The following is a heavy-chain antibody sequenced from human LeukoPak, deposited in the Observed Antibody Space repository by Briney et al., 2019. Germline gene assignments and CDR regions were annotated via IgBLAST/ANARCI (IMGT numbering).Heavy chain of an antibody. CDR2: INPNSGGT. CDR1: GYTFTRYY. D-gene: IGHD5-18*01. CDR3: ARDKRIQLWLVE. Sequence: GASLKVSCKASGYTFTRYYMHWVLQAPGHGLEWMGRINPNSGGTNYAQKFQGRVTVTRDTSISTAYMELSRLRSDDTAVYYCARDKRIQLWLVEWGQGTLVTVSS. J-gene: IGHJ4*02. V-gene: IGHV1-2*06.